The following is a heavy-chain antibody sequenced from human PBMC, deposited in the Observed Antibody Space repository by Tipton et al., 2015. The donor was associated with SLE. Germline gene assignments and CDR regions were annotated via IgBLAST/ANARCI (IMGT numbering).Heavy chain of an antibody. J-gene: IGHJ4*02. CDR3: ARWGSGWYYFDY. CDR1: GGSFSGYY. V-gene: IGHV4-59*12. Sequence: LRLSCAVYGGSFSGYYWSWIRQPPGKGLEWIGYMYYSGSTNYNPSLKSRVTISVDTSKNQFSLKLSSVTAADTAVYYCARWGSGWYYFDYWGLGTLVTVSS. D-gene: IGHD6-19*01. CDR2: MYYSGST.